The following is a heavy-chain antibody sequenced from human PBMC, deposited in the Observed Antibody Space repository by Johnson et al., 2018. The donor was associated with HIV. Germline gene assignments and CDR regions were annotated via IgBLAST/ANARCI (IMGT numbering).Heavy chain of an antibody. V-gene: IGHV3-30*04. CDR3: AREHRRPSRSSSSLSGDAFDI. CDR2: ISYDGSNK. J-gene: IGHJ3*02. Sequence: VQLVESGGGVVQPGRSLRLSCAASGFTFSSYAMHWVRQAPGKGLEWVAVISYDGSNKYYADSVKGRFTISRYNSKNPLYLQMNSLRAEDTAVYYCAREHRRPSRSSSSLSGDAFDIWGQGTMVTVSS. D-gene: IGHD6-13*01. CDR1: GFTFSSYA.